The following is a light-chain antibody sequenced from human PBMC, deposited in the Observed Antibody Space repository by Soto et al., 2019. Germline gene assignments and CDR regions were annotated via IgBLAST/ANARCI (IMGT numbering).Light chain of an antibody. J-gene: IGKJ4*01. CDR1: QDISNY. CDR3: QKYNSAPHT. Sequence: DIKMTQSPSSLSASVGDRVTITCRTSQDISNYLAWYQQKPGKVPKLLIYAASTLQSGVPSRFSGGGSGTDFSLTISSLQPEDVATYYCQKYNSAPHTFGGGTKVEIQ. V-gene: IGKV1-27*01. CDR2: AAS.